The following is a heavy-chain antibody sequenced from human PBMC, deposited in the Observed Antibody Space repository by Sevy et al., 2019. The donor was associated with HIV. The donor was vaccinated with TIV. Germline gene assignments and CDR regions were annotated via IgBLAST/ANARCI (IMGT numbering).Heavy chain of an antibody. CDR3: ARDLDDYVWGSYRYFDY. V-gene: IGHV3-48*02. Sequence: GGSLRLSCAASGFTFSSYSMNWVRQAPGKGLEWVSYISSSSSTIYYADSVKGRLTISRDNAKNSLYLQMNSLRDEDTAVYYCARDLDDYVWGSYRYFDYWGQGTLVTVSS. CDR2: ISSSSSTI. D-gene: IGHD3-16*02. CDR1: GFTFSSYS. J-gene: IGHJ4*02.